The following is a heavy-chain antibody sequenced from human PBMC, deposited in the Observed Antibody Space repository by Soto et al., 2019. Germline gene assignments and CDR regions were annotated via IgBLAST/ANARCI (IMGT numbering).Heavy chain of an antibody. CDR3: ARGARDDAFDI. CDR1: GYTFTGYY. CDR2: INPNSGGT. Sequence: GASVKVSCKASGYTFTGYYMHWVRQAPGQGLEWMGWINPNSGGTNYAQEFQGWVTMTRDTSISTAYMELSRLRSDDTAVYYCARGARDDAFDIWGQGTMVTVSS. J-gene: IGHJ3*02. V-gene: IGHV1-2*04.